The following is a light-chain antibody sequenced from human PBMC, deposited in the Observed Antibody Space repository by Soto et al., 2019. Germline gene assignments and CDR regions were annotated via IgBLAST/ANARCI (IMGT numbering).Light chain of an antibody. CDR3: YSYTDSTTFAV. CDR1: SSDVGSYNV. Sequence: QSALTQPASVSGSPGQSITISCTGTSSDVGSYNVVSWYQQYPGKAPKLMIYEGSKRPSGVSNRFSGYKSDNTASLTISGLQAEDEADYFCYSYTDSTTFAVFGTGTNVTVL. CDR2: EGS. J-gene: IGLJ1*01. V-gene: IGLV2-23*03.